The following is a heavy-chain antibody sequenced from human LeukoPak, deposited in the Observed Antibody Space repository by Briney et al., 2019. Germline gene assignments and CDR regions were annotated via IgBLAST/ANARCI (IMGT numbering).Heavy chain of an antibody. J-gene: IGHJ3*02. V-gene: IGHV4-59*01. CDR2: IYYSGST. D-gene: IGHD1-26*01. CDR1: GGSLSSYY. CDR3: ARARFSGSYYSDAFDI. Sequence: PSETLSLTCTVSGGSLSSYYWSWIRQPPGKGLEWIGYIYYSGSTNYNPSLKSRVTISVDTSKNQFPLKLSSVTAADTAVYYCARARFSGSYYSDAFDIWGQGTMVTVSS.